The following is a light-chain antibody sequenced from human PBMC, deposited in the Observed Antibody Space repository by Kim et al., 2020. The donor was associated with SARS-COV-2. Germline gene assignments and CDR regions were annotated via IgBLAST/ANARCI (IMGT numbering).Light chain of an antibody. V-gene: IGKV3-15*01. J-gene: IGKJ2*01. Sequence: EIVMTQSQATLSVSPGARATLSCRASQSISTYLAWYQQKPGQAPRLLIYGASTRATGVPARFSASGSGTEFTLTISSLQSEDFARYYCQQYNDWPPGDTFGQGTKLEI. CDR3: QQYNDWPPGDT. CDR1: QSISTY. CDR2: GAS.